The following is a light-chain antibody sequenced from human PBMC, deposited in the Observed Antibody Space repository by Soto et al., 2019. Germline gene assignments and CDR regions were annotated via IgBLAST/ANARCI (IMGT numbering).Light chain of an antibody. V-gene: IGLV2-14*03. Sequence: QSALTQPASVSGSPGQSITISCTGTSSDVGGYNYVSWYQQHPGKAPKLMIYDVNNRPSGVSYRFSGSKSGNTASLTISGLQADDEADYYCSSYTSSSTLVFGTGTKLTVL. J-gene: IGLJ1*01. CDR1: SSDVGGYNY. CDR2: DVN. CDR3: SSYTSSSTLV.